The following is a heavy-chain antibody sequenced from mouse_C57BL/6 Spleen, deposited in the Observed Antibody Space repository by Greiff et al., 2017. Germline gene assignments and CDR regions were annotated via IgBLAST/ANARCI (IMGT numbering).Heavy chain of an antibody. V-gene: IGHV1-69*01. CDR1: GYTFTSYW. J-gene: IGHJ2*01. D-gene: IGHD1-1*01. CDR3: ARWNYYGSSPGYFDY. CDR2: IDPSDSYT. Sequence: QVQLQQPGAELVMPGASVKLSCKASGYTFTSYWIHWVKQRPGQGLEWIGEIDPSDSYTNYNQKFKGKSTLTVDKSSSTAYMQLSSLTAEDSAVYYCARWNYYGSSPGYFDYWGQGTTLTVSS.